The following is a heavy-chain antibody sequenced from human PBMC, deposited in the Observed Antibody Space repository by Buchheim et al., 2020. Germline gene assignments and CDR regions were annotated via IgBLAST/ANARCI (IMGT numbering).Heavy chain of an antibody. CDR2: MNSNSGNT. CDR3: AREVSMIRGLFKY. D-gene: IGHD3-10*01. J-gene: IGHJ4*02. V-gene: IGHV1-8*01. CDR1: GYTVTSYD. Sequence: QVQLVQSGAEVTTPGASVKVSCKASGYTVTSYDINWVRQATGRGLEWMGCMNSNSGNTGYAQKFQGRVTMNRDTSISTVSLELSSLRSEDTAVYYCAREVSMIRGLFKYWGQGTL.